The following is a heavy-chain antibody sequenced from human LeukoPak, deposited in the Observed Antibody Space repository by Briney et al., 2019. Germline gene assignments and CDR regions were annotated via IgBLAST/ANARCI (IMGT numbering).Heavy chain of an antibody. Sequence: PSETLSLTCTVSGGSIRSGDSDWSWIRQPPGKGLECIGYIYYSGSPIYNPSLKSRVTISVDTSKNHCSLNLSSVTAADTAVYYCARGNNPYYFDYWGQGTLVTVSS. J-gene: IGHJ4*02. CDR3: ARGNNPYYFDY. CDR2: IYYSGSP. V-gene: IGHV4-30-4*08. D-gene: IGHD2/OR15-2a*01. CDR1: GGSIRSGDSD.